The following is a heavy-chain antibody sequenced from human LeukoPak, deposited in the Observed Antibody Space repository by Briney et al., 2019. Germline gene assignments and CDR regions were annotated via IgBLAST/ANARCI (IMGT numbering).Heavy chain of an antibody. J-gene: IGHJ6*03. V-gene: IGHV3-23*01. CDR1: GFTFTSFA. Sequence: PGGSLRLSCAASGFTFTSFAMSWVRQAPGKGLEWVSTISRSGVATYYANSVKGRFTISRDNSKNSPYLQMNSLRAEDTAVYYCARPSYPTDYYYYYYMDVWGKGTTVTISS. D-gene: IGHD1-26*01. CDR2: ISRSGVAT. CDR3: ARPSYPTDYYYYYYMDV.